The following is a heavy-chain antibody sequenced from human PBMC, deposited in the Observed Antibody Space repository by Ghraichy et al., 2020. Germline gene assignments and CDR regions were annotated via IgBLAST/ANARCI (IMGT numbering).Heavy chain of an antibody. J-gene: IGHJ6*02. CDR2: ISPQNGNT. V-gene: IGHV1-18*01. CDR1: GYSFSNYG. D-gene: IGHD2-8*02. CDR3: AREGYCTGGGCPSWILDYYYYGMEV. Sequence: ASVKVSCKASGYSFSNYGISWVRQAPGQGLEWMGWISPQNGNTHSAQEFQGRITLTTDTSTTTAFMELRNLRSDDTAVYYCAREGYCTGGGCPSWILDYYYYGMEVWGQGTTVTVSS.